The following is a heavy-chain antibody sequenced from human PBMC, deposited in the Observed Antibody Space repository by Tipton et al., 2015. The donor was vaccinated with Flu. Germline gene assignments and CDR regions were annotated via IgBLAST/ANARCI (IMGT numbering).Heavy chain of an antibody. J-gene: IGHJ4*02. Sequence: SLRLSCAASGFTFSSYSMNWVRQAPGKGLEWVSSISSSSSYIYYADSVKGRFTISRDNAKNSLYLQMNSLRAEDTAVYYCASGAPLRYFDWLLPFDYWGQGTLVAVSS. CDR1: GFTFSSYS. CDR2: ISSSSSYI. CDR3: ASGAPLRYFDWLLPFDY. D-gene: IGHD3-9*01. V-gene: IGHV3-21*01.